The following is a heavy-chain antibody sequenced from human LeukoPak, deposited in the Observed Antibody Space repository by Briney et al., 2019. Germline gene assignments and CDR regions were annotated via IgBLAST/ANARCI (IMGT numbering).Heavy chain of an antibody. CDR2: ISGDGGST. Sequence: GGSLRLSCAASGFTFDDYAMHWVRQAPGKGLEWVSLISGDGGSTYYADSVKGRFTISRDNSKNSLYLQMNSLRTEDTPLYYCAKDIDHYDFWSGYYRSGFDYWGQGTLVTVSS. J-gene: IGHJ4*02. D-gene: IGHD3-3*01. CDR3: AKDIDHYDFWSGYYRSGFDY. V-gene: IGHV3-43*02. CDR1: GFTFDDYA.